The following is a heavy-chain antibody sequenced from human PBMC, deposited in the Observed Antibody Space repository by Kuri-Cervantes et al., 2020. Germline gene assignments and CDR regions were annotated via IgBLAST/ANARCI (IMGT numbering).Heavy chain of an antibody. CDR1: GFTFDDYT. CDR2: ISWDGGST. V-gene: IGHV3-43*01. Sequence: GGSLRLSCAASGFTFDDYTMHWVRQAPGKGLEWVSLISWDGGSTYYADSVKGRFTISRDNAKNSLYLQMNSLRAEDTALYYCAKDIGPGAAAREDYYYYGMDVWGQGTTVTVSS. J-gene: IGHJ6*02. CDR3: AKDIGPGAAAREDYYYYGMDV. D-gene: IGHD6-13*01.